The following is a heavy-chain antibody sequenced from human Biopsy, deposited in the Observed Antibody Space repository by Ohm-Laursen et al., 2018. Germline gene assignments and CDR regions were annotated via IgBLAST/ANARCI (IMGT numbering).Heavy chain of an antibody. Sequence: SDTLSLTCTVSGDSITAYYWSWIRQPPGKGLECIGNIHHSGSTNYNPSLKSRLTISVDTSKNQISLKLSYVTAADTAVYYCARMDCSGGSCHYYSYGMDVWGQGTTVTVSS. CDR2: IHHSGST. D-gene: IGHD2-15*01. V-gene: IGHV4-4*09. CDR3: ARMDCSGGSCHYYSYGMDV. J-gene: IGHJ6*02. CDR1: GDSITAYY.